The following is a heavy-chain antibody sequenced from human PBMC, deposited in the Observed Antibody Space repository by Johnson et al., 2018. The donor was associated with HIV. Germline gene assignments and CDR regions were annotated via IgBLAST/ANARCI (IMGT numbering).Heavy chain of an antibody. CDR1: GFTFSSYA. Sequence: QVQLVESGGGVVQPGRSLRLSCAASGFTFSSYAMHWVRQAPGKGLEWVAVISYDGSNKYYADSVKGRFTISRDNSKNTLYLQRNSLRAEDTAVYYCARVVSDDNVWRGGRAFDIWGQGTMVTVSS. CDR2: ISYDGSNK. CDR3: ARVVSDDNVWRGGRAFDI. V-gene: IGHV3-30-3*01. J-gene: IGHJ3*02. D-gene: IGHD3-3*01.